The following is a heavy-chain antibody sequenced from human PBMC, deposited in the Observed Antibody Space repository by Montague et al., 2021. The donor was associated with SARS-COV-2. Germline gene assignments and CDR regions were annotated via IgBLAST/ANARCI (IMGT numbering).Heavy chain of an antibody. V-gene: IGHV4-4*02. CDR3: ATVFGGCSATSCYLYN. CDR2: IHHIVGT. Sequence: SETLSLTCAVSGDSMSSNNWWTWVRQSPGKGLEWIGEIHHIVGTNYNPSLESRVSISVDKSRNQFSLNLNSVTAAATAFYYCATVFGGCSATSCYLYNWGRGTLVTVSS. J-gene: IGHJ4*02. D-gene: IGHD2-2*01. CDR1: GDSMSSNNW.